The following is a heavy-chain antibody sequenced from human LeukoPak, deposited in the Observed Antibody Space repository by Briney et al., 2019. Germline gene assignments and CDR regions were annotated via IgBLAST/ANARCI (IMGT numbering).Heavy chain of an antibody. J-gene: IGHJ4*02. Sequence: HPGGSLRLSCAASGFTVSGHYMSWVRQAPGKGLEWVSGISWNSGSIGYADSVKGRFTISRDNAMNSLYLQMNSLRAEDTALYYCAKDFGYYGSGTLQSHWGQGTLVTVSS. V-gene: IGHV3-9*01. CDR1: GFTVSGHY. CDR2: ISWNSGSI. D-gene: IGHD3-10*01. CDR3: AKDFGYYGSGTLQSH.